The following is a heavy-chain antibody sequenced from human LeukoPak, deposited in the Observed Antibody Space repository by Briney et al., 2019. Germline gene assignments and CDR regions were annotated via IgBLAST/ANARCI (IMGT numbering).Heavy chain of an antibody. Sequence: ASVKASCKASGYTFTSYGISWVRQAPGQGLEWMGWISAYNGNTNYAQKLQGRVTMTTDTSTSTAYMELRSLRSDDTAVYHCGRLAVAGNWGYYFDYWAREPWSPSPQ. J-gene: IGHJ4*02. D-gene: IGHD6-19*01. CDR1: GYTFTSYG. V-gene: IGHV1-18*01. CDR3: GRLAVAGNWGYYFDY. CDR2: ISAYNGNT.